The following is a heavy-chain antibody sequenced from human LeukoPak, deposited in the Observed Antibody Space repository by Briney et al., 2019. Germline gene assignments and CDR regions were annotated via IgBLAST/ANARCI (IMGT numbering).Heavy chain of an antibody. CDR3: ARAHMTTVTLGDY. V-gene: IGHV1-2*02. CDR2: INPNSGVT. CDR1: GYTLTGYY. Sequence: ASVKVSCKASGYTLTGYYIHWVRQAPGQGLEWMGWINPNSGVTNYAQKLQGRVTLTRDTPISTAYMEVSRLRSDDTAVYYCARAHMTTVTLGDYWGQGTLVTVPS. D-gene: IGHD4-11*01. J-gene: IGHJ4*02.